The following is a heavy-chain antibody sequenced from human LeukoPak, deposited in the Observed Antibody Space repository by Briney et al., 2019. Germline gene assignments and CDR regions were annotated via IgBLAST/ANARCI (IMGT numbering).Heavy chain of an antibody. CDR3: ARGGYYDSSGYKRY. J-gene: IGHJ4*02. Sequence: SETPSLTCAVYGGSFSGYYWSWIRQPPGKGLEWIGEINHSGSTNYNPSLKSRVTISVDTSKNQFSLKLSSVTAADTAVYYCARGGYYDSSGYKRYWGQGTLVTVSS. CDR1: GGSFSGYY. D-gene: IGHD3-22*01. V-gene: IGHV4-34*01. CDR2: INHSGST.